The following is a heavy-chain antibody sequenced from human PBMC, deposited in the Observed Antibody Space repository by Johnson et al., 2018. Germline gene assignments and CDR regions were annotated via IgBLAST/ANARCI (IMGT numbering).Heavy chain of an antibody. D-gene: IGHD3-22*01. CDR2: IYSGGKT. Sequence: VQLVQSGGGLVQPGGSLRLSCAASEFTVSNNYMSWVRQAPGKGLEWVSLIYSGGKTFYADSVKGRFTISRDNSKNTLYLQMTSLRAEDTAVYYCARPPGYRDSSGYYAWGQGTLVTVSS. CDR1: EFTVSNNY. CDR3: ARPPGYRDSSGYYA. J-gene: IGHJ1*01. V-gene: IGHV3-66*01.